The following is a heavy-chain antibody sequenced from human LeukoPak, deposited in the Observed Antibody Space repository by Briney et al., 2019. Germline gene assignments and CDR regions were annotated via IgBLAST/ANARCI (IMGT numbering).Heavy chain of an antibody. CDR3: TTRGVRDY. CDR2: IRSKANSYAT. V-gene: IGHV3-73*01. Sequence: GGSLRLCCAASGFTFSGSAMHWVRQASGKGLEWVGRIRSKANSYATTYAASVKGRFTISRDDSKNTAYLQMNSLKTEDTAVYYCTTRGVRDYWGQGTLVTVSS. D-gene: IGHD3-10*01. CDR1: GFTFSGSA. J-gene: IGHJ4*02.